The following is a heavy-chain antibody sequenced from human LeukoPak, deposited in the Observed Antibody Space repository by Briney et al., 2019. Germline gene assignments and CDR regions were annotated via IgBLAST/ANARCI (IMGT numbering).Heavy chain of an antibody. D-gene: IGHD5-24*01. J-gene: IGHJ4*02. CDR2: IWYDGSNK. Sequence: PGGSLRLSCAASGFTFSSYGMHWVRQAPGKGLEWVAVIWYDGSNKYYADSVKGRFTISRDNSKNTLYLQMNSLRAEDTAVYYCARGTIRWFFDYWGQGTLVTVSS. CDR1: GFTFSSYG. V-gene: IGHV3-33*01. CDR3: ARGTIRWFFDY.